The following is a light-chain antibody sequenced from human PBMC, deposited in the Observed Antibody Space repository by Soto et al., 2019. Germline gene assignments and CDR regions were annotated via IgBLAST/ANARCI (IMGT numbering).Light chain of an antibody. Sequence: EIVLTQSLGTLSLSPGERATLSCRASQSVSNNYLAWYQQKPGQAPRLLIYGASNRATGIPDRFSGSGSGTDFTLTISRLEPEDFATYYCQQAYGAPPTFGQGTKADIK. V-gene: IGKV3-20*01. J-gene: IGKJ1*01. CDR3: QQAYGAPPT. CDR1: QSVSNNY. CDR2: GAS.